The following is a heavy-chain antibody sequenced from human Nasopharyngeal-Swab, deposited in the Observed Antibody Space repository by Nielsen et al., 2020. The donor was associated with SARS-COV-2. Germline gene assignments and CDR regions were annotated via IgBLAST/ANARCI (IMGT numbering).Heavy chain of an antibody. Sequence: GSLRLSCTVSGASIAYSTFYWGWIRQPPGKGLEWIGNIYYNGHTYQNPSLKSRLTISVDKSKNQFSLQLSSVTAADTAVYYCVRSSSWYYFDYWAQGTQVTVSS. J-gene: IGHJ4*02. D-gene: IGHD6-13*01. CDR1: GASIAYSTFY. V-gene: IGHV4-39*01. CDR2: IYYNGHT. CDR3: VRSSSWYYFDY.